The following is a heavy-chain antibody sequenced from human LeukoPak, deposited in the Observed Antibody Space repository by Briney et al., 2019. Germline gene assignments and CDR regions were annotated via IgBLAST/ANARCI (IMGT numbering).Heavy chain of an antibody. D-gene: IGHD2-8*01. J-gene: IGHJ5*02. CDR2: IYYSGNT. Sequence: PSQTLSLTCTVSGASISSGGYYWSWIRQHPGKGLEWMEYIYYSGNTYYNPSLKSRLTISVDTSKNQFSLKLSSVTAADTAVYYCARTKGYNWFDPWGQGTLVTVSS. CDR1: GASISSGGYY. V-gene: IGHV4-31*03. CDR3: ARTKGYNWFDP.